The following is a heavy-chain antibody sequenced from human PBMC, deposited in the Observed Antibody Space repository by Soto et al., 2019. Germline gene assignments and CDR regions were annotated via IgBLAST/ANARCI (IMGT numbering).Heavy chain of an antibody. Sequence: EVQLVESGGGLIQPGGSLRLSYEASGFTVSSNSMTWVRQAPGKGLEWVSVIYSGGSTYYADSVKGRFTISRDNSKNTLYLQMNSLRAEDTAVYYCARDSSGWNDWYFDLWGRGTLVTVSS. J-gene: IGHJ2*01. CDR3: ARDSSGWNDWYFDL. CDR1: GFTVSSNS. V-gene: IGHV3-53*01. CDR2: IYSGGST. D-gene: IGHD6-19*01.